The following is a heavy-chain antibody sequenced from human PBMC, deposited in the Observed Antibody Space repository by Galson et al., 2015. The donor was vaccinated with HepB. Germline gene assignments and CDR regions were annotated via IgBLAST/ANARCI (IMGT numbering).Heavy chain of an antibody. V-gene: IGHV5-51*01. Sequence: QSGAEVKKPGESLKISCKGSGYSFTSYWIGWVRQMPGKGLEWMGIIYPGDSDTRYSPSFQGQVTISADKSISTAYLQWSSLKASDTAMYYCARLNYEFWSGPRNHYYYYGMDVWGQGTTVTVSS. D-gene: IGHD3-3*01. CDR1: GYSFTSYW. CDR2: IYPGDSDT. J-gene: IGHJ6*02. CDR3: ARLNYEFWSGPRNHYYYYGMDV.